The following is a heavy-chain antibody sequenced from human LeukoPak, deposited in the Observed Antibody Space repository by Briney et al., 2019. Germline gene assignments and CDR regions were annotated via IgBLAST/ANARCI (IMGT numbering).Heavy chain of an antibody. V-gene: IGHV4-39*01. CDR2: IYYSGST. Sequence: SETLSLTCTVSGGSISSSSYYWGWIRQPPGKGLEWIGSIYYSGSTYYNPSLKSRVNISVDTSKNQFSLKLSSVTAADTAVYYCARRRVAAYFDNWGQGTLVTVSS. CDR3: ARRRVAAYFDN. CDR1: GGSISSSSYY. D-gene: IGHD6-19*01. J-gene: IGHJ4*02.